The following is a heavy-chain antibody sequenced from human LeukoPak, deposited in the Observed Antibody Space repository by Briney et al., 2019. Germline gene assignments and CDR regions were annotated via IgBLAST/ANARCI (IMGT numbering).Heavy chain of an antibody. V-gene: IGHV3-73*01. J-gene: IGHJ5*02. D-gene: IGHD1-14*01. CDR3: TRLGGITGTP. Sequence: GGPLRLSCAASGFTFSGSAMHWVRQASGKGLEWVGRIRSKANSYATAYAASVKGRFTISRDDSKNTAYLQMNSLKTEDTAVYYCTRLGGITGTPWGQGTLVTVSS. CDR1: GFTFSGSA. CDR2: IRSKANSYAT.